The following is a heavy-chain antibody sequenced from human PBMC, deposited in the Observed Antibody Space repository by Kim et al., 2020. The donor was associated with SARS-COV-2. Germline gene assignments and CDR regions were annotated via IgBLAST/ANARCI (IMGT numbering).Heavy chain of an antibody. CDR1: GGSFSGYY. V-gene: IGHV4-34*01. D-gene: IGHD3-9*01. J-gene: IGHJ4*02. Sequence: SETLSLTCAVYGGSFSGYYWSWIRQPPGKGLEWIGEINHSGSTNYNPSLKSRVTISVDTSKNQFSLKLSSVTAADTAVYYCARGRAIWMTGYPRDYYFDYWGQGTLVTVSS. CDR3: ARGRAIWMTGYPRDYYFDY. CDR2: INHSGST.